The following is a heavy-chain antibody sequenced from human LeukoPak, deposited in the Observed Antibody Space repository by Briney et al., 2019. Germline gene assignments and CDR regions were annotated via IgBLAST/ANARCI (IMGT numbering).Heavy chain of an antibody. CDR2: IYYSGST. Sequence: SETLSLTCTVSGGSMSSYYWSWIRLPPGKGLEWIGYIYYSGSTNYNPFLKSRVTLSVDTSKNQFSLKLSSVTAADTAVYYCASLSSGWFDYWGQGTLVTVSS. J-gene: IGHJ4*02. V-gene: IGHV4-59*08. CDR3: ASLSSGWFDY. CDR1: GGSMSSYY. D-gene: IGHD6-19*01.